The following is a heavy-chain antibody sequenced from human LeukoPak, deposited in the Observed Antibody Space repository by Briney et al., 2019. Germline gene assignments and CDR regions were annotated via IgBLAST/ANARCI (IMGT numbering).Heavy chain of an antibody. CDR3: ARQASTYYYDSSGPYDY. V-gene: IGHV4-39*01. D-gene: IGHD3-22*01. CDR1: GGSISSSSYY. J-gene: IGHJ4*02. Sequence: SETLSLTCTVSGGSISSSSYYWGWIRQPPGKGLEWIGSIYYSGSTYYNPSLKSRVTISVDTSKNQFSLKLSSVTAADTAVYYCARQASTYYYDSSGPYDYWGQGTLVTVSS. CDR2: IYYSGST.